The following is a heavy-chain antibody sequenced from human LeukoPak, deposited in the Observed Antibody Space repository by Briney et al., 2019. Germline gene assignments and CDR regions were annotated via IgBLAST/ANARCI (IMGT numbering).Heavy chain of an antibody. CDR3: TRRGESNGWGAFDY. V-gene: IGHV3-23*01. D-gene: IGHD6-19*01. CDR2: ISGSDGRT. Sequence: GGSLRLSCAASGFTFSSYTMNWVRQAPGKGLEWGSSISGSDGRTLYADSVKGRFTISRDNSQNTLYMQMSSLRAEDTAIYYCTRRGESNGWGAFDYWGQGTLITVSS. J-gene: IGHJ4*02. CDR1: GFTFSSYT.